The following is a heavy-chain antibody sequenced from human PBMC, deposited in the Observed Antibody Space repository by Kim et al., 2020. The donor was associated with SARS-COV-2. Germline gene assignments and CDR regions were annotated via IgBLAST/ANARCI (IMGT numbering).Heavy chain of an antibody. V-gene: IGHV4-61*02. J-gene: IGHJ6*02. D-gene: IGHD1-26*01. CDR2: IYTSGST. Sequence: SETLSLTCTVSGGSISSGSYYWSWIRQPAGKGLEWIGRIYTSGSTNYNPSLRSRVTISVDTSTNQFSLKLSSVTAADTAVFYCARQREAYYYGMDVWVQGTTVTVSS. CDR1: GGSISSGSYY. CDR3: ARQREAYYYGMDV.